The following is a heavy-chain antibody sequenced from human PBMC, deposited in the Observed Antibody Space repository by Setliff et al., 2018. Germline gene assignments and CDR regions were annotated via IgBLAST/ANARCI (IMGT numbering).Heavy chain of an antibody. CDR2: IYHSGST. J-gene: IGHJ5*02. CDR3: ASGGGYYDFWSGYSNWFDP. V-gene: IGHV4-38-2*01. D-gene: IGHD3-3*01. Sequence: SETLSLTCAVSGYSISSGYYWGWIRQPPGKGLEWIGSIYHSGSTYYNPSLKSRVTISVDTSKNQFSLKLSSVTAADTAVYYCASGGGYYDFWSGYSNWFDPWGQGTLVTVSS. CDR1: GYSISSGYY.